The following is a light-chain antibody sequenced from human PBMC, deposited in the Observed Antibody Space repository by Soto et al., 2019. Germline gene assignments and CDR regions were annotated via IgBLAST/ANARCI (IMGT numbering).Light chain of an antibody. J-gene: IGKJ1*01. CDR1: QSIRSN. CDR2: GAS. V-gene: IGKV3-15*01. CDR3: HQYNNWPPWT. Sequence: EIVMTQSPDTLSVSPGEGATLSCRVSQSIRSNLAWYQQRPGQAPRLLMYGASTRADGIPARFTGSGSGTEFTLTIDSLQSEDFAVYYCHQYNNWPPWTFGQGTKVDIK.